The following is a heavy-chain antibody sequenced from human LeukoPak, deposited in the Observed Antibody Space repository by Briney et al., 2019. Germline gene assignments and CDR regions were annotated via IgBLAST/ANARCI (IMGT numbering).Heavy chain of an antibody. CDR2: VSYDGSNK. J-gene: IGHJ6*02. CDR1: GFTFSIYT. D-gene: IGHD3-22*01. Sequence: GGSLRLSCVASGFTFSIYTMSWVRQAPGKGLEWVAVVSYDGSNKYYADSVKGRFTISRDNSKNTLYLHMNSLRAEDTAVYYCASYYYDSSGYYYYGMDVWGQGTTVTVSS. CDR3: ASYYYDSSGYYYYGMDV. V-gene: IGHV3-30-3*01.